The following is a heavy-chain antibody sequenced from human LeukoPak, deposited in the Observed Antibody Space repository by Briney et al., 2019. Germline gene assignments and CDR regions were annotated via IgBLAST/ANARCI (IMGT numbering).Heavy chain of an antibody. Sequence: GGSLRLSCTASDFTFSDYYMSWIRQAPGKGLECVSYISGSGTSIYYADSVRGRFTISRDNAKNSLYLQMNSLRAEDTAVYYCARDPSRGYTYGYGDYWGQGTLVTVSS. CDR1: DFTFSDYY. CDR3: ARDPSRGYTYGYGDY. D-gene: IGHD5-18*01. J-gene: IGHJ4*02. CDR2: ISGSGTSI. V-gene: IGHV3-11*04.